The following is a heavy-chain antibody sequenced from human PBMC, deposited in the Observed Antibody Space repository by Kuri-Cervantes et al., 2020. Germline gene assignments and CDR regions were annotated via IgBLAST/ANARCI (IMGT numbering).Heavy chain of an antibody. V-gene: IGHV3-15*01. D-gene: IGHD2-21*02. CDR2: IKSKTDGGTT. J-gene: IGHJ3*02. CDR3: AAGGATSRCGGDCSGGFDT. Sequence: GESLKISCAASGFTFSNAWMSWVRQDPGKGLEWVGRIKSKTDGGTTDYAAPVTGRFTVSRDDSKDTLYLQMNSLKTEDTGLYYCAAGGATSRCGGDCSGGFDTWGQGTMVTVSS. CDR1: GFTFSNAW.